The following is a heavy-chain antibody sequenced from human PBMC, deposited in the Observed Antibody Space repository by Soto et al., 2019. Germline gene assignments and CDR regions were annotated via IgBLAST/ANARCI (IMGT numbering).Heavy chain of an antibody. CDR3: ARGIGYSNYVSPGYGMDV. V-gene: IGHV4-34*01. CDR1: GGSFSGYY. CDR2: INHSGST. Sequence: SETLSLTCAVYGGSFSGYYWSWIRQPPGKGLEWIGEINHSGSTNYNPSLKSRVTISVDTSKNQLSLKLSSVTAADTAVYYCARGIGYSNYVSPGYGMDVWGQGTTVTVSS. J-gene: IGHJ6*02. D-gene: IGHD4-4*01.